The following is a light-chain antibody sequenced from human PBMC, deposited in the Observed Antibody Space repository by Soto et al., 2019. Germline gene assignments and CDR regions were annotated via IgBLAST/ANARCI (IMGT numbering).Light chain of an antibody. CDR3: QQYNSYYRT. CDR2: DAS. V-gene: IGKV1-5*02. Sequence: DIQVTQSPSALPASVGDRVTIICRASKIISRWLAWFQQKPGKAPKLLIYDASSLESGVPSRFSGRGSGTEFTLTISSLQTDDFATYYCQQYNSYYRTFGHGTKVEIK. J-gene: IGKJ1*01. CDR1: KIISRW.